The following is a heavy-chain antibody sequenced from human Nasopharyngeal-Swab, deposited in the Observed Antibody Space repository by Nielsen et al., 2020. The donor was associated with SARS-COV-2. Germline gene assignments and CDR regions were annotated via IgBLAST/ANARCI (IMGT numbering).Heavy chain of an antibody. CDR3: ARAHYGSGSHPQIRGVDY. Sequence: ASVKVSCKASGGTFSSYAISWVRQAPGQGLEWMGIINPSGSSTSYAQKFQGRVTMTRDTSTSTVYMELSSLRSEDTAVYYCARAHYGSGSHPQIRGVDYWGQGTLVTVSS. D-gene: IGHD3-10*01. J-gene: IGHJ4*02. CDR1: GGTFSSYA. V-gene: IGHV1-46*01. CDR2: INPSGSST.